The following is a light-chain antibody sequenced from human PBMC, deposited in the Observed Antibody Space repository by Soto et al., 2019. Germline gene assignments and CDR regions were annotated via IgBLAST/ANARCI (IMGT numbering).Light chain of an antibody. Sequence: EIVLTQSPGTLSLSPGERATLSCRASQSVRSNYLAWYQQKPGQAPRFLIYDASTRATGIPDRFSGSGSGTDFTLTISRLEPEDFAVYYCQQYGSSPLTFGGGNKVEIK. CDR3: QQYGSSPLT. CDR2: DAS. CDR1: QSVRSNY. J-gene: IGKJ4*01. V-gene: IGKV3-20*01.